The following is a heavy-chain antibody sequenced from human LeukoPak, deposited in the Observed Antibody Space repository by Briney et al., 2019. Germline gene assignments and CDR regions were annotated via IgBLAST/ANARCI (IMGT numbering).Heavy chain of an antibody. V-gene: IGHV1-69*05. J-gene: IGHJ2*01. CDR3: ARDQTPYRYFDL. Sequence: GASVKVSCKASGGTFGSYAISWVRQAPGQGLEWMGGIIPIFGTANYAQKFQGRVTITTDESTSTAYMELSSLRSEDTAVYYCARDQTPYRYFDLWGRGTLVTVSS. CDR1: GGTFGSYA. CDR2: IIPIFGTA.